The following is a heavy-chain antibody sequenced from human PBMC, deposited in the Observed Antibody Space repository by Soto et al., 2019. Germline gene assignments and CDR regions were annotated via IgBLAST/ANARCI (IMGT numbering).Heavy chain of an antibody. CDR3: AKDSGYGDYLHYFDY. D-gene: IGHD4-17*01. CDR1: GFTFSSYG. J-gene: IGHJ4*02. V-gene: IGHV3-30*18. CDR2: ISYDGSNK. Sequence: SLRLSCAASGFTFSSYGMHWVRQAPGKGLEWVAVISYDGSNKYYADSVKGRFTISRDNSKNTLYLQMNSLRAEDTAVYYCAKDSGYGDYLHYFDYWGQGTLVTVS.